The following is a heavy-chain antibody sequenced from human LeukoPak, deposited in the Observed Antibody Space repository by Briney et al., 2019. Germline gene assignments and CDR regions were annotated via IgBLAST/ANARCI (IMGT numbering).Heavy chain of an antibody. CDR1: GGSIKSLGYS. V-gene: IGHV4-39*07. Sequence: SETLSLTCSVSGGSIKSLGYSWGWIRQPPGKGLEWIASMYYTGTTYYNPSLKSRVTMSVDTSKNQFSLNLTSVTAADTAVFYCARSVSAYAGRGWFDPWGQGTLVTVSS. CDR2: MYYTGTT. CDR3: ARSVSAYAGRGWFDP. J-gene: IGHJ5*02. D-gene: IGHD5-12*01.